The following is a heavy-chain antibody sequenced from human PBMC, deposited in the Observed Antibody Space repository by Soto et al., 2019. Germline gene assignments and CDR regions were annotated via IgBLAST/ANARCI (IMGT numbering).Heavy chain of an antibody. CDR1: GFTFSSYS. J-gene: IGHJ3*02. CDR2: ISSSSSYI. CDR3: ARDSAWGSGYYHKGGAFDI. V-gene: IGHV3-21*01. D-gene: IGHD3-22*01. Sequence: EVQLVESGGGLVKPGGSLRLSCAASGFTFSSYSMNWVRQAPGKGLEWVSSISSSSSYIYYADSVKGRFTISRDNAKNSLYLQMNSLRAEDTAVYYCARDSAWGSGYYHKGGAFDIWGQGTMVTVSS.